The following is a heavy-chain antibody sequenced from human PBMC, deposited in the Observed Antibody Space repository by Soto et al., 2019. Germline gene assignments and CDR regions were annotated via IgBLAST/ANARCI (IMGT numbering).Heavy chain of an antibody. Sequence: QVQLQESGPGLVKPSGTLSLTCSVSGASISSGEWWSWVRRSPGKGLEWIGEIFHSGLINYNSSLESRVTSSVDKSNNHVSLEMRSVTAADTAVYYCAGQFGRSYTLSFWGPGTLVTVSS. CDR2: IFHSGLI. CDR1: GASISSGEW. V-gene: IGHV4-4*02. J-gene: IGHJ4*02. CDR3: AGQFGRSYTLSF. D-gene: IGHD3-16*01.